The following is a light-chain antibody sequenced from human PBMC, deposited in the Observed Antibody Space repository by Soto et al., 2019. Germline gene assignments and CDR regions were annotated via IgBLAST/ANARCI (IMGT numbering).Light chain of an antibody. CDR2: KAS. V-gene: IGKV1-5*03. CDR3: QQYNSYPWT. Sequence: DIQITQSPSTLSASVGDRVTITCRASQSISSWLAWYQQKPGKAPKTLIYKASSLDSGVPSRFSGSRSGTEFTLTISSLQPEDFATYYCQQYNSYPWTFGQGTKVDIK. J-gene: IGKJ1*01. CDR1: QSISSW.